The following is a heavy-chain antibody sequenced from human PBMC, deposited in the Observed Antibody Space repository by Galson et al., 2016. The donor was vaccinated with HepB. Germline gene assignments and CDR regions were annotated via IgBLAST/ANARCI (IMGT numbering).Heavy chain of an antibody. J-gene: IGHJ4*02. V-gene: IGHV1-69*13. CDR3: AGAYGDYEIFYFDH. CDR2: IIPLLRTA. Sequence: SVKVSCKASRGTLSNYSFNWVRQAPGQGLEWMGGIIPLLRTATYAQRFQGRVTITADESTSTAYMELSSLRSDDTAVYYCAGAYGDYEIFYFDHWGQGLLVTVSS. CDR1: RGTLSNYS. D-gene: IGHD4-17*01.